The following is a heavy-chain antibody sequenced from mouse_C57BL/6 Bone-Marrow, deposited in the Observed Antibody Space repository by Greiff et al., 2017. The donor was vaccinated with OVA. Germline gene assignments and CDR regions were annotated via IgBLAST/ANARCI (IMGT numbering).Heavy chain of an antibody. D-gene: IGHD2-3*01. Sequence: QVQLQQSGPELVKPGASVKISCKASGYSFTSYYIHWVKQRPVQGLEWIGWIYPGTGNTKYKEKFKGKATLTAYTSSSTAYMQLSSLTSEDSAVYYCARGWLLPHFAYWGQGTLVTVSA. V-gene: IGHV1-66*01. J-gene: IGHJ3*01. CDR3: ARGWLLPHFAY. CDR2: IYPGTGNT. CDR1: GYSFTSYY.